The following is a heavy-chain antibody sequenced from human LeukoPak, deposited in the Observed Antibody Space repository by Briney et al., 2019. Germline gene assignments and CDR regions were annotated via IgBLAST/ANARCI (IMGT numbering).Heavy chain of an antibody. Sequence: VASVKVSCKASGYTFTSYGISWVRQAPGQGLERMGWISAYNGNTNYAQKLQGRVTMTTDTSTSTAYMELRSLRSDDTAVYYCARAWLLWFGEPDAFDIWGQGTMVTVSS. J-gene: IGHJ3*02. D-gene: IGHD3-10*01. CDR2: ISAYNGNT. CDR3: ARAWLLWFGEPDAFDI. V-gene: IGHV1-18*01. CDR1: GYTFTSYG.